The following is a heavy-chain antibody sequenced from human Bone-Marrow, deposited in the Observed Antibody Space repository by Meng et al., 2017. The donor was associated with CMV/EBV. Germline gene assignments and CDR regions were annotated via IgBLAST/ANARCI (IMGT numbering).Heavy chain of an antibody. CDR3: ASSVAMVAWFDS. V-gene: IGHV4-39*07. CDR2: IYYSGST. CDR1: GGSISSSSYY. D-gene: IGHD5-12*01. Sequence: SETLSLTCTVSGGSISSSSYYWGWIRQPPGKGLEWIGRIYYSGSTYYNTSLKSRVTISVDTSKNQFSLKLSSVTAADTAVYYCASSVAMVAWFDSWGQGTLVTVSS. J-gene: IGHJ5*01.